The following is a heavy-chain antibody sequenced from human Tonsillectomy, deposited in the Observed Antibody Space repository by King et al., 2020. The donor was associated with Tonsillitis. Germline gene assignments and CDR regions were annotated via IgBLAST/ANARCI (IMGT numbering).Heavy chain of an antibody. Sequence: VQLVESGGGVVQPGRSLRLSCAASGFTFSSYGMHWVRQAPGKGLEWVAVISYDGSNKYYADSVKGRFTISRDNSKNTLYLQMNSLRAEDTAVYYCARDGLMVRGVPAIFDYWGQGTLVTVSS. D-gene: IGHD3-10*01. CDR1: GFTFSSYG. CDR2: ISYDGSNK. J-gene: IGHJ4*02. V-gene: IGHV3-33*05. CDR3: ARDGLMVRGVPAIFDY.